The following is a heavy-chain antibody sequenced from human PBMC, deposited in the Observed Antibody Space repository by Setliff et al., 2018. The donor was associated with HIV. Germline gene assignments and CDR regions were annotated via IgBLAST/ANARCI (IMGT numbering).Heavy chain of an antibody. J-gene: IGHJ4*02. CDR2: IKGKTDGETT. D-gene: IGHD3-22*01. Sequence: PGGSLRLSCAASGFTFSDAWMSWVRQAPGKGLEWGARIKGKTDGETTEYASPVKGRVIISRDESGDTLFLQMNSLKTDDTAVYYCTTTPQWFYRSHWGQGTLFTVSS. CDR1: GFTFSDAW. CDR3: TTTPQWFYRSH. V-gene: IGHV3-15*01.